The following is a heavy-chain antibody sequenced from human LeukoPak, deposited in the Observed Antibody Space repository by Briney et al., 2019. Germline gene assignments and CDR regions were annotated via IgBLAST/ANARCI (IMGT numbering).Heavy chain of an antibody. CDR2: IYDSGSA. J-gene: IGHJ5*02. CDR1: AASISSYY. D-gene: IGHD3-10*01. Sequence: SPSLSPTRTVSAASISSYYSSSIRHHPGKWLEWIGYIYDSGSANYNPSPKSRVTISVDKSKNHFSLKLSSVTAADTALYYCAIYAGSYPWFDPWGQGTLVTVSS. CDR3: AIYAGSYPWFDP. V-gene: IGHV4-59*07.